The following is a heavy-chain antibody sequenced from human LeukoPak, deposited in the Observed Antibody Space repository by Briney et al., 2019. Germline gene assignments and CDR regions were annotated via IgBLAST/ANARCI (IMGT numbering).Heavy chain of an antibody. CDR2: MNPDGSAT. CDR1: GFSFSNFW. J-gene: IGHJ4*02. V-gene: IGHV3-7*01. Sequence: GGSLRLSCGASGFSFSNFWMSWIRQAPGKGLERVANMNPDGSATYYLDSVMGRFTISRDNAKTSVYLQMNSLRPDDTAVYYCARTLVEVPGHSDLFDFWGQGTLVTVSS. D-gene: IGHD2-2*01. CDR3: ARTLVEVPGHSDLFDF.